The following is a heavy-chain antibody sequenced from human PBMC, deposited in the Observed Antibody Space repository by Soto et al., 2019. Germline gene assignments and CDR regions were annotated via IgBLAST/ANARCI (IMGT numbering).Heavy chain of an antibody. CDR3: ARVNDFGWNLDY. V-gene: IGHV4-39*07. CDR2: IYYSGST. J-gene: IGHJ4*02. D-gene: IGHD3-9*01. CDR1: GGSLSSSSYY. Sequence: PSETLSLTCTVSGGSLSSSSYYWGWIRQPPGKGLEWIGSIYYSGSTNYSPSLKSRVTISVDKSKNQFSLTLNSVTAADTAVYYCARVNDFGWNLDYWGRGILVTVSS.